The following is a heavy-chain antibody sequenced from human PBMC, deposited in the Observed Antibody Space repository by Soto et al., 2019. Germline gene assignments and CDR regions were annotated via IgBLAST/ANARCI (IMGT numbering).Heavy chain of an antibody. CDR2: IIPVFGLV. D-gene: IGHD3-22*01. V-gene: IGHV1-69*01. CDR3: AGGRIVVVASRAYYGMDV. Sequence: GXSVKVACKASGGPPINSAIVWGRQAPGQGLEWMGGIIPVFGLVKYAQNFQGRVTITADESTNTAYMELSSLRPEDTAVYYCAGGRIVVVASRAYYGMDVWGQGTTVTVSS. J-gene: IGHJ6*02. CDR1: GGPPINSA.